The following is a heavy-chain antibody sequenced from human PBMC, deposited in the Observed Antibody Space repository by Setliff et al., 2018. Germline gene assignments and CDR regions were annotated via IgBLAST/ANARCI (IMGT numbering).Heavy chain of an antibody. J-gene: IGHJ4*02. CDR1: GYTFTNYL. Sequence: GASVKVSCKASGYTFTNYLIHWVRQSPGQSPEWMGWINAGNGHTKFSQSFQGRLSISGDTSASTVYMDLHNLGSEDTAVYFCVRVDMVLSNFDFWGQGTLVTVSS. D-gene: IGHD3-10*01. V-gene: IGHV1-3*01. CDR2: INAGNGHT. CDR3: VRVDMVLSNFDF.